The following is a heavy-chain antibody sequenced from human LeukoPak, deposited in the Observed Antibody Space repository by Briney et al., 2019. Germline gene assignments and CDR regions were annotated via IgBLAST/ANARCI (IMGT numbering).Heavy chain of an antibody. V-gene: IGHV4-59*01. J-gene: IGHJ4*02. CDR3: ARGVVIAPQTFDY. CDR2: IYYSGST. D-gene: IGHD2-21*01. CDR1: GGSIGSYY. Sequence: SETLSLTCTVSGGSIGSYYWGWIRQPPGKGLEWIGYIYYSGSTNYNPSLKSRVTISVDTSKNQFSLKLSSVTAADTAVYYCARGVVIAPQTFDYWGQGTLVTVSS.